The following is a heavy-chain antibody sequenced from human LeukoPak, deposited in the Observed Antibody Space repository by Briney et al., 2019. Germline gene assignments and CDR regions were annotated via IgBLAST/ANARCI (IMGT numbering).Heavy chain of an antibody. CDR3: ASPTGEAYYFDY. V-gene: IGHV4-39*01. Sequence: PSETLSLTCTVSGGSISSSSYYWGWIRQPPGKGLEWIGSIYYSGSTYYNPSLKSRVTISVDTSKNQFSLKLSSVTAADTAVYYCASPTGEAYYFDYWGQGTLVTVSS. CDR2: IYYSGST. J-gene: IGHJ4*02. D-gene: IGHD7-27*01. CDR1: GGSISSSSYY.